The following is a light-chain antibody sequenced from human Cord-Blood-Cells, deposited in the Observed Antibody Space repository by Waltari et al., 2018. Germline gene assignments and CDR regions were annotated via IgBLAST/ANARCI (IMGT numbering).Light chain of an antibody. CDR1: QSVSSN. CDR3: QQYNNWPPV. J-gene: IGKJ3*01. CDR2: GAS. Sequence: EIVMTQSPATLSVSPGERATLSCRASQSVSSNLAWYQQKPGQAPRHLIYGASTRATGIPARFSGSGSGTEFTLTISSLQSEDFAVYYCQQYNNWPPVFGPGTKVDIK. V-gene: IGKV3-15*01.